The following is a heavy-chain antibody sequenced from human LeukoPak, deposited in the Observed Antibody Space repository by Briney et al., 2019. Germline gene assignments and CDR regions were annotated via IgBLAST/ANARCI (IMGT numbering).Heavy chain of an antibody. CDR1: GGTFSSYA. J-gene: IGHJ4*02. Sequence: GASVKVSCKASGGTFSSYAISWVRQAPGQGLEWMGRIIPILGIANYAQKFQGRVTITADKSTSTAYMELSSLRSEDTAVYYCARQHDILTGTENSPFDYWGQGTLVTVSS. D-gene: IGHD3-9*01. CDR3: ARQHDILTGTENSPFDY. V-gene: IGHV1-69*04. CDR2: IIPILGIA.